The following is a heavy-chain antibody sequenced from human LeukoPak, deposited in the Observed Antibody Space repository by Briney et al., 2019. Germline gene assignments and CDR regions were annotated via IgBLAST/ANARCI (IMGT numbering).Heavy chain of an antibody. Sequence: ASENLSCKASGYTFTNYYMHWVRQAPGQGLEWMGIINPSGGTTTYAHKFQDRVTMTRDTSTSTVYMEVSSLRPEDTAVYYCARPTSIIPASNVYYYYYAMDVWGQGTTVRVSS. D-gene: IGHD2-2*01. V-gene: IGHV1-46*01. CDR3: ARPTSIIPASNVYYYYYAMDV. J-gene: IGHJ6*02. CDR2: INPSGGTT. CDR1: GYTFTNYY.